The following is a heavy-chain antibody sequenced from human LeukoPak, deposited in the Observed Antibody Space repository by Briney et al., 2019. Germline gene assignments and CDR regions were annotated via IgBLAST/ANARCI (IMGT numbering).Heavy chain of an antibody. CDR3: ARDGSGGSSGWSYFDY. J-gene: IGHJ4*02. D-gene: IGHD6-19*01. Sequence: GASVKVSCKASGGTFSSYAISWVRQAPGQGLEWMGGIIPIFGTANYAQKFQGRVTITADESMSTAYMELSSLRSEDTAVYYCARDGSGGSSGWSYFDYWGQGTLVTVSS. CDR1: GGTFSSYA. CDR2: IIPIFGTA. V-gene: IGHV1-69*13.